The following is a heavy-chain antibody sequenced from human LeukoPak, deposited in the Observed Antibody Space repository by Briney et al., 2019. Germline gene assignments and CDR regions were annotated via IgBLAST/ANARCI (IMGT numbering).Heavy chain of an antibody. CDR3: ARGQADYYYYSSMDF. J-gene: IGHJ6*03. CDR1: GFTVSSNY. Sequence: GGSLRLSCAASGFTVSSNYMSWARQAPGKGLEWVSVIYSGGSTYYADSVKGRFTISRDTSKNTLYLQMNSLRAGDPVGYYLARGQADYYYYSSMDFWGKGTRSPSP. CDR2: IYSGGST. V-gene: IGHV3-66*02.